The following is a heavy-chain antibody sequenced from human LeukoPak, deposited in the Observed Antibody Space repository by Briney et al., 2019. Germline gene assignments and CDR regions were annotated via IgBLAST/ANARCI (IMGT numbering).Heavy chain of an antibody. J-gene: IGHJ4*02. CDR1: GFTFSSYA. D-gene: IGHD3-9*01. CDR3: AKDVKEGVVAPVQRYFDWLFPNFDY. CDR2: ISGSGGST. Sequence: GGSLRLSCAASGFTFSSYAMSWVRQAPGKGLEWVSAISGSGGSTYYADSVKGRFTISRDNSKNTLYLQMNSLRAEDTAVYYCAKDVKEGVVAPVQRYFDWLFPNFDYWGQGTLVTVSS. V-gene: IGHV3-23*01.